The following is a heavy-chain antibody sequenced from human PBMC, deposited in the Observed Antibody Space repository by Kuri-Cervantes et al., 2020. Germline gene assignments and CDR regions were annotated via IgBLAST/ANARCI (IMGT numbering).Heavy chain of an antibody. CDR1: GFTFSDYY. D-gene: IGHD1-1*01. Sequence: LSLTCAASGFTFSDYYMSWIRQAPGKGLEWVSYISSSGSTIYYADSVKGRFTISRDNAKNSLYPQMNSLRAEDTAVYYCARALEMDHLFLAWWGQGTLVTVSS. J-gene: IGHJ4*02. CDR3: ARALEMDHLFLAW. V-gene: IGHV3-11*01. CDR2: ISSSGSTI.